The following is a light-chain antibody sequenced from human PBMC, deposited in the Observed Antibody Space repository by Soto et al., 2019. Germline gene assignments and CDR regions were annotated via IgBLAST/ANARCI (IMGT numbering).Light chain of an antibody. V-gene: IGLV2-14*01. J-gene: IGLJ1*01. Sequence: QSALTQPASVSGSPGQSITISCTGSYKYVSWYQQHPGKAPKLIIYDVNNRPSGAPDRFSGSTSGNTASLTISGLQAEDETDYFCSLYSSNGSLIFGPGTKVTVL. CDR1: YKY. CDR2: DVN. CDR3: SLYSSNGSLI.